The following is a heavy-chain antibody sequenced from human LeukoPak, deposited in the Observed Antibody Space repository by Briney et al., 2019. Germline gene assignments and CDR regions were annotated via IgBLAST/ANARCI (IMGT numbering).Heavy chain of an antibody. CDR1: GGSISSYY. CDR2: IYYSGST. Sequence: SETLFLTCTVSGGSISSYYWSWIRQPPGKGLKWIGYIYYSGSTNYNPSLKSRVTISVDTSKNQFSLKLSAVTAADTAVYYCARLYGNWFDPWGQGTLVTVSS. D-gene: IGHD2-8*01. J-gene: IGHJ5*02. CDR3: ARLYGNWFDP. V-gene: IGHV4-59*01.